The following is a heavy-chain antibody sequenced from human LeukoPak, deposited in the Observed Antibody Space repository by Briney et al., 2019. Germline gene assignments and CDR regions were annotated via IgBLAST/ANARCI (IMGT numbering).Heavy chain of an antibody. J-gene: IGHJ6*02. CDR3: ARGDTNYYYGLGV. Sequence: ASVKVSCKASGNSFTTYHTHWVRQASGQGLEWTGLINPSGNGPDYAQKFLGRITLTRDTSTVYMELRSLRYEDTAIYYCARGDTNYYYGLGVWGQGTTVTVSS. D-gene: IGHD5-18*01. CDR2: INPSGNGP. V-gene: IGHV1-46*01. CDR1: GNSFTTYH.